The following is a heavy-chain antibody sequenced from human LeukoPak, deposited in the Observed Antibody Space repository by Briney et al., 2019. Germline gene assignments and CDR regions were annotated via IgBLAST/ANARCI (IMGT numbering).Heavy chain of an antibody. V-gene: IGHV3-7*01. CDR1: GFTFSSYW. J-gene: IGHJ6*03. D-gene: IGHD2-15*01. CDR3: ARADCSGGSCCPYYMDV. Sequence: GGSLRLSCAASGFTFSSYWMSWVRQAPGKGLEWVANIKQDGSEKYYVDSVKGRFTISRDNAKNTLYLQMNSLRAEDTAVYYCARADCSGGSCCPYYMDVWGKGTTVTVSS. CDR2: IKQDGSEK.